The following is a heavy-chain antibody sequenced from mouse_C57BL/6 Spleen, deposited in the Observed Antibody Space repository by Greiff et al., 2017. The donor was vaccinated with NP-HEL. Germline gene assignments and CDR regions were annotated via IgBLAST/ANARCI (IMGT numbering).Heavy chain of an antibody. J-gene: IGHJ4*01. CDR1: GFTFSNYW. CDR3: TITTVVRYAMDY. CDR2: IRLKSDNYAT. V-gene: IGHV6-3*01. Sequence: EVKVEESGGGLVQPGGSMKLSCVASGFTFSNYWMNWVRQSPEKGLEWVAQIRLKSDNYATHYAEAVKGRFTISRDDSKSSVYLQMNNLRAEDTGIYYCTITTVVRYAMDYWGQGTSVTVSS. D-gene: IGHD1-1*01.